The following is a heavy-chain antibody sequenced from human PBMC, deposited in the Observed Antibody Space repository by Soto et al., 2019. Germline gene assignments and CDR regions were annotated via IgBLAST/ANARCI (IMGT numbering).Heavy chain of an antibody. J-gene: IGHJ4*02. CDR2: ISGSGGST. D-gene: IGHD3-22*01. V-gene: IGHV3-23*01. CDR1: GFTFSSYA. CDR3: AKGAVNYYDSSGYYALFDY. Sequence: PGGSLRLSCAASGFTFSSYAMSWVRQAPGQGLEWVSAISGSGGSTYYADSVKGRFTISRDNSKNTLYLQMNSLRAEDTAVYYCAKGAVNYYDSSGYYALFDYWGQGTLVTVSS.